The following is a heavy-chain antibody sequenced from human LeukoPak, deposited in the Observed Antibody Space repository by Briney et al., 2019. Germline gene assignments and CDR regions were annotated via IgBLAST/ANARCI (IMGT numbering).Heavy chain of an antibody. CDR3: ARGPIQLWIHNAMDV. V-gene: IGHV3-49*04. D-gene: IGHD5-18*01. Sequence: GRSLRLSCTGSGFTFGDHAMSWVRQAPGKGLEWVGFIRSKAYRGTTEYAASVKGRFTISRDDSASIAYLQMNSLRTEDTAVYYCARGPIQLWIHNAMDVGGQGTTVTVSS. CDR1: GFTFGDHA. J-gene: IGHJ6*02. CDR2: IRSKAYRGTT.